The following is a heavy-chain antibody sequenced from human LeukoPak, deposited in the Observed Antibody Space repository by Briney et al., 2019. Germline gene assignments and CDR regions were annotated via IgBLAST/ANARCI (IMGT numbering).Heavy chain of an antibody. CDR3: ARGRDHYDSSGYYFDY. V-gene: IGHV4-30-4*08. D-gene: IGHD3-22*01. CDR2: IYYSGST. CDR1: GGSISSGDYY. Sequence: SETLSLTCTVSGGSISSGDYYWSWIRQPPGKGLEWIGYIYYSGSTYYNPSLKSRVTISVDTSKNQFSLKLSSVTAADTAVYYCARGRDHYDSSGYYFDYWAREPWSPSPQ. J-gene: IGHJ4*02.